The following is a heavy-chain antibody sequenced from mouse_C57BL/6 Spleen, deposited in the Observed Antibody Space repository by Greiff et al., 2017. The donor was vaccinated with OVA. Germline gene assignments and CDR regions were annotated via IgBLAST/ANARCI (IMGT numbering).Heavy chain of an antibody. Sequence: QVQLQQSGAELVKPGASVKLSCKASGYTFTSYWMHWVKQRPGQGLEWIGMIHPNSGSTNYNEKFTSKATLTVDKSSSTAYMQLSSLTSGDAAVDYCANVMGPAMDYWGQGTSGTFSS. CDR3: ANVMGPAMDY. D-gene: IGHD4-1*01. V-gene: IGHV1-64*01. CDR1: GYTFTSYW. CDR2: IHPNSGST. J-gene: IGHJ4*01.